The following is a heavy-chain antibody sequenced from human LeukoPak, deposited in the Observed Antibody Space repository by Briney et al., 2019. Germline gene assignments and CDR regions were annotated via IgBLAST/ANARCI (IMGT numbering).Heavy chain of an antibody. D-gene: IGHD3-22*01. V-gene: IGHV3-74*01. CDR2: INSDGSST. CDR1: GFTFSSYW. Sequence: AGGSLRLSCAASGFTFSSYWMHWVRQAPGKGLVWVSRINSDGSSTSYADSVKGRFTISRDNAKNTLYLQMNSLRAEDTAVYYCARDRYYYDSSGYSDYWGQGTLVTVSS. CDR3: ARDRYYYDSSGYSDY. J-gene: IGHJ4*02.